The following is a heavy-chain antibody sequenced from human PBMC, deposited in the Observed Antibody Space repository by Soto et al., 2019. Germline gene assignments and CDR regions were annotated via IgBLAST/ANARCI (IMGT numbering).Heavy chain of an antibody. CDR1: GYTFTSYG. CDR3: ARDLHYGDLEYFQH. CDR2: ISAYNGNT. J-gene: IGHJ1*01. Sequence: ASVKVSCKASGYTFTSYGISCVRQAPGQGLEWMGWISAYNGNTNYAQKLQGRVTMTTDTSTSTAYMELRSLRSDDTAVYYCARDLHYGDLEYFQHWGQGTLVTVSS. D-gene: IGHD4-17*01. V-gene: IGHV1-18*01.